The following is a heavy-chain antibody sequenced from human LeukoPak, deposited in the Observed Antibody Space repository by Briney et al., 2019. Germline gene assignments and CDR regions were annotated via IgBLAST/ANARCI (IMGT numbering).Heavy chain of an antibody. Sequence: SETLSLTCSVSGYSISSGFYWGWIRQPPGKELEWIGSIFHSGSTYYNPSLKSRVTISVDTSRNQFSLKLTSVTAADTAVYYCAGRRSCTSCYVTFDYWGQGTLVTVSS. CDR2: IFHSGST. V-gene: IGHV4-38-2*02. J-gene: IGHJ4*02. D-gene: IGHD2-2*01. CDR3: AGRRSCTSCYVTFDY. CDR1: GYSISSGFY.